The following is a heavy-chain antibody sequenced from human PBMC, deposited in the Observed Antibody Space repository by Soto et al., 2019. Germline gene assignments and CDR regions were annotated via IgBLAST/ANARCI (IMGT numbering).Heavy chain of an antibody. Sequence: GGSLRLSCAASGFTFSSYSMNWVRQAPGKGLEWVSSISSSSRYIYYADSVKGRFTISRDNAKNSLYLQMNSLRAEDTAVYYCARDYDILTGYSLYFDSWGQGTLVTVSS. CDR2: ISSSSRYI. CDR1: GFTFSSYS. D-gene: IGHD3-9*01. J-gene: IGHJ4*02. V-gene: IGHV3-21*06. CDR3: ARDYDILTGYSLYFDS.